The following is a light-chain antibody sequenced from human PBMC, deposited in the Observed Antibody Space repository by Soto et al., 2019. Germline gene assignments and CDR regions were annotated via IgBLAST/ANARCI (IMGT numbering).Light chain of an antibody. Sequence: QSALTQPPSASGSPGQSLTISCTGTSTDVGNYNYVSWYQQHPGKAPKLMISDVNRRPSGVPDRFSGSKSGNTASLTVSELQAEDEADYYCSSYAGSNNRVFGGGTQLTVL. CDR3: SSYAGSNNRV. V-gene: IGLV2-8*01. CDR2: DVN. CDR1: STDVGNYNY. J-gene: IGLJ2*01.